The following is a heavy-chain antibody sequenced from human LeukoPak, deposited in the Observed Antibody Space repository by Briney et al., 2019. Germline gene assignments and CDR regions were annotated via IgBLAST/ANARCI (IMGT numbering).Heavy chain of an antibody. Sequence: EASVKVSCKASGYTFTSYGISWVRQAPGQGLEWMGWISAYNGNTNYAQKLQGRVTMTTDTSTSTAYMELRGLRSDDTAVYYRAREAGDILTGYLDYWGQGTLVTVSS. D-gene: IGHD3-9*01. CDR2: ISAYNGNT. CDR3: AREAGDILTGYLDY. J-gene: IGHJ4*02. V-gene: IGHV1-18*04. CDR1: GYTFTSYG.